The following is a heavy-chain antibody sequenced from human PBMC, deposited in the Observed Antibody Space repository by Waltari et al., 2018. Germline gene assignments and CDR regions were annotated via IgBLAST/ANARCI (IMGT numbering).Heavy chain of an antibody. CDR1: GVIFSRQD. Sequence: QVQLVESGGGVVLPGGALRLSCKASGVIFSRQDMNWVRQAPGMGLEGVSLIRFDGGQKFYADTVKGRFTVSRDNSRDTLYSHMESLRSGDTATYFCATQASISSPSFWGRGTLVTVSS. D-gene: IGHD3-16*02. CDR2: IRFDGGQK. J-gene: IGHJ4*02. CDR3: ATQASISSPSF. V-gene: IGHV3-30*02.